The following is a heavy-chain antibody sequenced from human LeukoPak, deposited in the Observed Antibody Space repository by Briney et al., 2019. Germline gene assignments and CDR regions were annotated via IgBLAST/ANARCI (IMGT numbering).Heavy chain of an antibody. J-gene: IGHJ5*02. Sequence: ASVKVSCKASGYTFTSYYMHWVRQAPGQGLEWMGIINPSGYITSYAQKFQGRVTMTRDTSTSTVYMELSSLRSEDTAVYYCARDWESYPTRSYWFDPWGQGTLVTVSS. CDR2: INPSGYIT. CDR3: ARDWESYPTRSYWFDP. CDR1: GYTFTSYY. D-gene: IGHD1-26*01. V-gene: IGHV1-46*01.